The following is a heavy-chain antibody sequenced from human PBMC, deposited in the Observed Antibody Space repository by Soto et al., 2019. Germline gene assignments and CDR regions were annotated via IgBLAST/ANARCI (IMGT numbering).Heavy chain of an antibody. J-gene: IGHJ6*02. Sequence: QLQLQESGPGLVKPSETLSLTCTVSGGSISSSSYYWGWLRQPPGKGLEWIGSIYYSGSTYYNPSLKSRVTISVDRSKNQFSLKLSSVTAADTAVYYCATARHHYYYGMDVWGQGTTVTVSS. V-gene: IGHV4-39*01. CDR2: IYYSGST. CDR3: ATARHHYYYGMDV. CDR1: GGSISSSSYY. D-gene: IGHD6-6*01.